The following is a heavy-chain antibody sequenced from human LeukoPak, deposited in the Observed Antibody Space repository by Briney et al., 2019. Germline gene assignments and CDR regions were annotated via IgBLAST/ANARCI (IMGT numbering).Heavy chain of an antibody. CDR3: ARGLRDGLTGNDVLDV. J-gene: IGHJ3*01. CDR2: MNPHGDYT. Sequence: ASVKVSCKASGYNFKRYDINCVRQASGQGLEWMAWMNPHGDYTGYAQKFQDRVTMTSDSSTTTAYMELRSLTSEDTALYYCARGLRDGLTGNDVLDVWGLGTMVIVTS. CDR1: GYNFKRYD. D-gene: IGHD3-9*01. V-gene: IGHV1-8*01.